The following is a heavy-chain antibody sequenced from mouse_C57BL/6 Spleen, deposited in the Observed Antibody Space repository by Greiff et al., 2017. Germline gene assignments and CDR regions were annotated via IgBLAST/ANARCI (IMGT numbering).Heavy chain of an antibody. V-gene: IGHV6-3*01. J-gene: IGHJ2*01. D-gene: IGHD3-1*01. CDR1: GFTFSNYW. Sequence: EVKVEESGGGLVQPGGSMKLSCVASGFTFSNYWMNWVRQSPEKGLEWVAQIRLKSDNYATHYAESVKGRFTISRDDSKSSVYLQMNNLRAEDTGIYYCTGVGFDGVYFDYWGQGTTLTVSS. CDR2: IRLKSDNYAT. CDR3: TGVGFDGVYFDY.